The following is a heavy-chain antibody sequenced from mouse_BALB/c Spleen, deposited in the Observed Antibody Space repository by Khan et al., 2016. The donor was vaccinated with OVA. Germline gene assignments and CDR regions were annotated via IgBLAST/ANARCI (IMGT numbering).Heavy chain of an antibody. CDR1: GYSFTTYY. Sequence: EVQLQASGPELMKPGTSVKISCKASGYSFTTYYIHWVLQSPGKSLEWIGYIDPFSGDTTFNQKFKGKATLTVDKSSSTAYIHLSNLTSEDSAIYYCTRQGYVAWFTYWGQGTLVTVSA. V-gene: IGHV1S135*01. CDR2: IDPFSGDT. CDR3: TRQGYVAWFTY. D-gene: IGHD2-2*01. J-gene: IGHJ3*01.